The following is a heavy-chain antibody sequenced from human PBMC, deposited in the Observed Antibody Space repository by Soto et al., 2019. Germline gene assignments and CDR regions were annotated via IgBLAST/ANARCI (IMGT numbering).Heavy chain of an antibody. J-gene: IGHJ4*01. D-gene: IGHD6-19*01. CDR1: GFTFSSYG. V-gene: IGHV3-33*01. CDR2: IWYDGSNK. CDR3: ASEDSSGWYYFGN. Sequence: GGSPGLSCAASGFTFSSYGMHWVRQAPGKGLEWVAVIWYDGSNKYYADSVKGRFTISRDNSKNTLYLQMNSLRAEDTAVYYCASEDSSGWYYFGNWGQGALLTISS.